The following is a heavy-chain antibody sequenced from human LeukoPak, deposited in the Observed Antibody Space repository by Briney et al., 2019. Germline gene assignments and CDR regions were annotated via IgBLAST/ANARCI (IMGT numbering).Heavy chain of an antibody. CDR2: INPDGTEK. CDR1: GFSFSNHW. V-gene: IGHV3-7*03. Sequence: GGSLRLSCAASGFSFSNHWMIWVRQAPGKGLEWVATINPDGTEKRYVDSVKGRFTISRGNGKNSLYLRMSSLRAEDTAVYYCVRDDRGIAVGSRDHGAQGSLVTVSS. J-gene: IGHJ4*02. D-gene: IGHD6-19*01. CDR3: VRDDRGIAVGSRDH.